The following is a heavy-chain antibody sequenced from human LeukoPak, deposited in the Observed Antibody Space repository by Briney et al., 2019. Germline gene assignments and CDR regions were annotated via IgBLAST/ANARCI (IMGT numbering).Heavy chain of an antibody. CDR1: GFTFSSYS. V-gene: IGHV3-21*01. D-gene: IGHD3-10*01. J-gene: IGHJ4*02. CDR2: ISHSSSYI. Sequence: TGGSLRLSCVVSGFTFSSYSMNWVRQAPGKGLEWVSCISHSSSYIYYADSLKGRFTISRDNAKNTLYLQMNSLRAEDTAVYYCARASYNYYGSGSYYRGIDYWGQGTLVTVSS. CDR3: ARASYNYYGSGSYYRGIDY.